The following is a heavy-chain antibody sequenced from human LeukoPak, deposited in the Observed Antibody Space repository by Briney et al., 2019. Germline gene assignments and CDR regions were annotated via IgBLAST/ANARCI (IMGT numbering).Heavy chain of an antibody. CDR2: INTDGSST. CDR3: ARREGFCKGGTCCLDF. D-gene: IGHD2-15*01. V-gene: IGHV3-74*01. CDR1: GFTFSSYW. J-gene: IGHJ4*02. Sequence: GGSLRLSCAASGFTFSSYWMHWVRRAPGKGLVWVSRINTDGSSTTYADSVKGRFTISRDNVKNTLYLQMNSLRAEDTAVYYCARREGFCKGGTCCLDFWGQGTLVTVSS.